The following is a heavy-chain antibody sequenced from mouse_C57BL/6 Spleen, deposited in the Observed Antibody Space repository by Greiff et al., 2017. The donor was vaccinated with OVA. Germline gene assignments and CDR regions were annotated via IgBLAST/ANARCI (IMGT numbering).Heavy chain of an antibody. CDR2: LDPSDSYT. D-gene: IGHD1-1*01. V-gene: IGHV1-50*01. J-gene: IGHJ3*01. CDR1: GYTFTSYW. CDR3: ARDGSSPAWFAY. Sequence: QVQLQQPGAELVKPGASVQLSCKASGYTFTSYWMQWVKQRPGQGLAWIGELDPSDSYTNSNQKFKGNATFTVDPSSSPAYMQLSSLTSEDSAVYYCARDGSSPAWFAYWGQGTLVTVAA.